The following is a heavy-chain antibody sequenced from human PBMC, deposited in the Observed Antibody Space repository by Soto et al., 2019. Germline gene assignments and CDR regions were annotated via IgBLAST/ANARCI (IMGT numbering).Heavy chain of an antibody. CDR1: GGSINSDY. V-gene: IGHV4-59*01. CDR2: IYYTGST. Sequence: QVQLQESGPGLVKPSETLSLTCTVSGGSINSDYWTWIRQPPGRGLEWIGYIYYTGSTSYNPSLRSRVTISVDRSKNQFSLKLGSVTAADTALYYCARDQGHAYNRAGFYYWGQGILVTVSS. CDR3: ARDQGHAYNRAGFYY. D-gene: IGHD1-1*01. J-gene: IGHJ4*02.